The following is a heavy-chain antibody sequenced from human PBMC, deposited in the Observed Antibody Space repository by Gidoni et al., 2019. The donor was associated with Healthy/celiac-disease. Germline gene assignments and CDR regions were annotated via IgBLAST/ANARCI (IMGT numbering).Heavy chain of an antibody. CDR1: GFTFSSYW. V-gene: IGHV3-74*01. J-gene: IGHJ6*02. D-gene: IGHD6-19*01. Sequence: EVQLVESGGGLVQPGGSLRLSCAASGFTFSSYWMHWVRQAPGKGLVWASRINSDGSSTSYADSVKGRFTISRDNAKNTLYLQMNSLRAEDTAVYYCARGFPPVVAGTINYYYGMDVWGQGTTVTVSS. CDR3: ARGFPPVVAGTINYYYGMDV. CDR2: INSDGSST.